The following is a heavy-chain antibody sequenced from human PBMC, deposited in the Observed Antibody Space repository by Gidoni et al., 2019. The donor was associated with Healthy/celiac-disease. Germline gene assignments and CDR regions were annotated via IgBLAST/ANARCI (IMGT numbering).Heavy chain of an antibody. CDR3: ARDHIAAAGTAGYYYGMDV. J-gene: IGHJ6*02. V-gene: IGHV1-46*03. Sequence: QVQLVQSGAEVKKPGASVKVSCTASGYTFTIYYMHWVRQAPGQGLEWMGIINPSGGSTSYEQKFQGRVTMTRDTSTSTVYMELSSLRSEDTAVYYCARDHIAAAGTAGYYYGMDVWGQGTTVTVSS. D-gene: IGHD6-13*01. CDR1: GYTFTIYY. CDR2: INPSGGST.